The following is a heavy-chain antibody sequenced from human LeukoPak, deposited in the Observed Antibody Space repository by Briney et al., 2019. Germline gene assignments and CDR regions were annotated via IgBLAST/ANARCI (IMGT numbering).Heavy chain of an antibody. CDR1: GFTFSSYS. V-gene: IGHV3-23*01. CDR3: AKDRLDWGRSPPRYFDL. Sequence: GGSLRLSCAASGFTFSSYSMSWVRQAPGKGLEWVSAISGSGGSTYYADSVKGRFTISRDNSKNTLCLQMNSLRAEDTAVYYCAKDRLDWGRSPPRYFDLWGRGTLVTVSS. J-gene: IGHJ2*01. CDR2: ISGSGGST. D-gene: IGHD3/OR15-3a*01.